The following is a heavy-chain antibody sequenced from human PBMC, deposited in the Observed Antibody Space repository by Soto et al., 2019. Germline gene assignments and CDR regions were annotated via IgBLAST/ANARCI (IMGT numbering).Heavy chain of an antibody. CDR2: INAANGDT. CDR1: GYTFTSYG. J-gene: IGHJ5*02. Sequence: ASVRVSCKASGYTFTSYGIHWVRQAPGQRLEWMGWINAANGDTKYSPKFQGRVTMTRDTSISTAYMELRRLRSDDKAVYYCAKGKLYCSSTSCYKDWFDPSGQGTLVTVSS. D-gene: IGHD2-2*02. CDR3: AKGKLYCSSTSCYKDWFDP. V-gene: IGHV1-3*01.